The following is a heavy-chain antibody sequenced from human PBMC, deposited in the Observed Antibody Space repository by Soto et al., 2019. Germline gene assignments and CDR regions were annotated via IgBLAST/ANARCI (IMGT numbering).Heavy chain of an antibody. D-gene: IGHD6-19*01. CDR2: INPNSGGT. V-gene: IGHV1-2*04. J-gene: IGHJ6*02. Sequence: ASVKVSCKASGYTFTGYYMHWVRQAPGQGLEWMGWINPNSGGTNYAQKFQGWVTMTRDTSISTAYMELSRLRSDDTAVYYCASDLAAGRYYGMDVWGQGTTVTVSS. CDR1: GYTFTGYY. CDR3: ASDLAAGRYYGMDV.